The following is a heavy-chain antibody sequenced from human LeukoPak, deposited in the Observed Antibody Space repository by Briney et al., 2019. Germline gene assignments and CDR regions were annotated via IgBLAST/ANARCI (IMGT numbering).Heavy chain of an antibody. CDR3: ASGEGYCSGGSCALEYYFDY. CDR1: GYTFTSYG. Sequence: ASVKVSCKASGYTFTSYGISWVRQAPGQGLEWMGWISAYNGNTNYAQKLQGRVTMTTDTSTSTAYMELRSLRSDDTAVYYCASGEGYCSGGSCALEYYFDYWGQGTLVIVSS. D-gene: IGHD2-15*01. J-gene: IGHJ4*02. V-gene: IGHV1-18*04. CDR2: ISAYNGNT.